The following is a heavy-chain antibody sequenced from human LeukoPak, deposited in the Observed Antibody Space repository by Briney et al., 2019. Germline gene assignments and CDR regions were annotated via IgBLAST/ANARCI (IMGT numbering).Heavy chain of an antibody. CDR1: GGSISSYY. CDR3: ARGHSAAGALNWFDP. J-gene: IGHJ5*02. CDR2: IYYSGST. D-gene: IGHD6-13*01. Sequence: SETLSLTCTVSGGSISSYYWRWIRQPPGKGLEWIGYIYYSGSTNYNPSLKSRVTISLDTSKNQFSLKLNSVTAADTAVYYCARGHSAAGALNWFDPWGQGTLVTVSS. V-gene: IGHV4-59*01.